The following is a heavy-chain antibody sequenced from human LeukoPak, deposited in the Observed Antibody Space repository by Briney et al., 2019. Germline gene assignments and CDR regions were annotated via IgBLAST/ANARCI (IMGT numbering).Heavy chain of an antibody. V-gene: IGHV3-11*01. Sequence: PGGSLRLSCAASGFPFKIYYMAWIRQAPGRRMEWISFITMGGETTVYADSVKGRFFISRDNNKNLVYLQMNSLRTDDTAVYYCARDIRPLDYNDPGYFDLWGQGALVTVSS. CDR1: GFPFKIYY. D-gene: IGHD4-11*01. CDR2: ITMGGETT. CDR3: ARDIRPLDYNDPGYFDL. J-gene: IGHJ4*02.